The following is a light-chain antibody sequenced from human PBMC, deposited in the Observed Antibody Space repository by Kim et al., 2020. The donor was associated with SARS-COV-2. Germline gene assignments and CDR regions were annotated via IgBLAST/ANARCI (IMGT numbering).Light chain of an antibody. V-gene: IGKV3-15*01. CDR2: EAS. CDR1: QSVSSN. J-gene: IGKJ4*01. CDR3: LQYNNWPPLT. Sequence: SPGERVALACGASQSVSSNLAGYQQKPGQAPRRRSYEASTRATGIPARFSGSGSGTQFTLTISGLQSEDVALYCCLQYNNWPPLTFGGGAKVDSK.